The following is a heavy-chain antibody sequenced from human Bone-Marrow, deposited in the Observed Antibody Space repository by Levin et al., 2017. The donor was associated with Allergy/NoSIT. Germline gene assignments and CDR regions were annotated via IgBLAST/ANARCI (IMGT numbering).Heavy chain of an antibody. D-gene: IGHD2-2*01. CDR1: GFTFSSYW. V-gene: IGHV3-7*04. J-gene: IGHJ4*02. CDR3: ARVLVVPAASFDY. CDR2: IKQDGSEK. Sequence: GGSLRLSCAASGFTFSSYWMSWVRQAPGKGLEWVANIKQDGSEKYYVDSVKGRFTISRDNAKNSLYLQMNSLRAEDTAVYYCARVLVVPAASFDYWGQGTLVTVSS.